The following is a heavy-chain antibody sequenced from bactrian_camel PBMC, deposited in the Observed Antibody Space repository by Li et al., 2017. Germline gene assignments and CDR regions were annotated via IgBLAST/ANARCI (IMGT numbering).Heavy chain of an antibody. D-gene: IGHD3*01. CDR3: AALDLSTTVVQARAVCGY. CDR2: ISSTGRT. J-gene: IGHJ6*01. Sequence: HVQLVESGGGSVQSGGSLRLACVASGVTQGSSFCMGWFRQTPGKEREGVAGISSTGRTLYAAFAEGRFALSQDNAKKTLYLQMNNPQPEDTAVYYCAALDLSTTVVQARAVCGYWGPGTQVTVS. CDR1: GVTQGSSFC. V-gene: IGHV3S5*01.